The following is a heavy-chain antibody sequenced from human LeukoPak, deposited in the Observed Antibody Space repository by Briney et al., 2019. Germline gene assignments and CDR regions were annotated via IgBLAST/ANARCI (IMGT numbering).Heavy chain of an antibody. D-gene: IGHD6-13*01. Sequence: GGSLRLSCAASGFTFSSYAMHWVRQAPGKGLEWVAVIPYDGSNKYYADSVKGRFTISRDNSKNTLYLQMNSLRAEDTAVYYCARDHSSSWNNYYYYYGMDVWGQGTTVTVSS. CDR2: IPYDGSNK. V-gene: IGHV3-30-3*01. CDR3: ARDHSSSWNNYYYYYGMDV. CDR1: GFTFSSYA. J-gene: IGHJ6*02.